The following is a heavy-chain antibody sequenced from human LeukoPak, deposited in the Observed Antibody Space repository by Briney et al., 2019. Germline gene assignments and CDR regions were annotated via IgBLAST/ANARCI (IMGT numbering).Heavy chain of an antibody. V-gene: IGHV5-51*01. CDR2: IYPGDSDT. J-gene: IGHJ4*02. CDR1: GYSFTSYW. CDR3: ARDPPTSSRGYYFDY. Sequence: GESLKISCKGSGYSFTSYWIGWVRQMPGKGLEWMGIIYPGDSDTRYSPSFQGQVTISADKSISTAYLQWSSLKASDTAMYYCARDPPTSSRGYYFDYWGQGTLVTVSS.